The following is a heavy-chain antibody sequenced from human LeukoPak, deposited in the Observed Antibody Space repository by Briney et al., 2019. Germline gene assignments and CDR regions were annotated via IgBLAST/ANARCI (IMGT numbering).Heavy chain of an antibody. CDR2: ISGSGGST. Sequence: GGSLRLSCAASGFTFSSYAMSWVRQAPGKGLEWVSAISGSGGSTCYADSVKGRFTISRDNSKDTLYLQMNSLRAEDTALYYCAKGGEICSGGSCSPGYWGQGTLVTVSS. CDR1: GFTFSSYA. CDR3: AKGGEICSGGSCSPGY. D-gene: IGHD2-15*01. J-gene: IGHJ4*02. V-gene: IGHV3-23*01.